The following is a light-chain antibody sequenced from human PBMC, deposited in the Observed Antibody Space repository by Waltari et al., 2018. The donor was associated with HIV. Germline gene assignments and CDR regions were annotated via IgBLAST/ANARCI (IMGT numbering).Light chain of an antibody. CDR3: QSYDGSVRREV. J-gene: IGLJ2*01. CDR2: GNR. V-gene: IGLV1-40*01. CDR1: GADIGAGYH. Sequence: SVLTQPPLASSAPGTVVPTSCSGTGADIGAGYHVCWYQQLPGTAPKLLIYGNRNRPSWAPARFSGSLPGAKAALAMTGLQAEDEAEYYCQSYDGSVRREVFGAGTRVTVL.